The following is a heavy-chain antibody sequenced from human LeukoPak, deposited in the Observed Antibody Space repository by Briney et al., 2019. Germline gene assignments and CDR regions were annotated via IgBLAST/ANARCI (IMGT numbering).Heavy chain of an antibody. J-gene: IGHJ3*02. D-gene: IGHD2-2*01. CDR3: ARDRASDSRAFNI. CDR1: GYSISSGYY. V-gene: IGHV4-38-2*02. CDR2: IYHSGST. Sequence: SETLSLTCTVSGYSISSGYYWGWIRQPPGKGLEWIGSIYHSGSTYYNPSLKSRVTISLDMSENQFFLKLSSVTAADTAVYFCARDRASDSRAFNIWGQGTMVTVSS.